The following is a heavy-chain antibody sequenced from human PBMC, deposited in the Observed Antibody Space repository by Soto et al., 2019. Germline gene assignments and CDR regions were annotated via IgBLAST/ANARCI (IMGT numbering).Heavy chain of an antibody. Sequence: ASVKVSCKASGYTFTNYGITWVRQAPGQGLGWMGWINAYNGNTNYAQKVQGRVSMSTDTSTSTAYLELRSLRSDDTAVYYCARGPESRSTAYFDYWGQGTLVTVSS. V-gene: IGHV1-18*01. CDR1: GYTFTNYG. D-gene: IGHD1-26*01. CDR2: INAYNGNT. J-gene: IGHJ4*02. CDR3: ARGPESRSTAYFDY.